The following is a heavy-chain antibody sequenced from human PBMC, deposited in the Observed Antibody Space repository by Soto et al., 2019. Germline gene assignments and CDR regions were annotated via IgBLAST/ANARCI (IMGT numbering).Heavy chain of an antibody. CDR3: AKVERAVAGIID. CDR2: ISVSVGST. Sequence: EVQLLESGGGLVQPGGSLRFSCAASGFTFSSYAMSWVRQAPGKGLDWVSAISVSVGSTYYADSVKGRFTISRDNSKNTLYLQMNSLRAEDTAVYYCAKVERAVAGIIDWGQGTLVTVSS. CDR1: GFTFSSYA. J-gene: IGHJ4*02. D-gene: IGHD6-19*01. V-gene: IGHV3-23*01.